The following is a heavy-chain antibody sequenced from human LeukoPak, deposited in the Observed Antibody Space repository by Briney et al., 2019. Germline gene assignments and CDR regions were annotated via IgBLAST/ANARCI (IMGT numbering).Heavy chain of an antibody. D-gene: IGHD6-13*01. CDR1: GFTFNNYG. CDR3: ARDWGSWDFDF. Sequence: PGGSLRLSCAGSGFTFNNYGMNWVRQAPGKGLEWVSSISHIGSYIYYSDSVKGRFTISRDNAKNSLYLQMNSLRAEDTAVYFCARDWGSWDFDFWGQGTLVTVSS. J-gene: IGHJ4*02. V-gene: IGHV3-21*01. CDR2: ISHIGSYI.